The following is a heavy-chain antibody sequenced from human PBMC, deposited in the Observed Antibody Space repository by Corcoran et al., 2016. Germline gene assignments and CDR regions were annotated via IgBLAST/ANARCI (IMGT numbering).Heavy chain of an antibody. J-gene: IGHJ2*01. CDR1: GGSISSGGYY. V-gene: IGHV4-31*03. CDR3: AGGGRGYSGYDYTGPAWYFDL. CDR2: IYYSGST. Sequence: QVQLQESGPGLVKPSQTLSLTCTVSGGSISSGGYYWSWIRQHPGKGLEWIGYIYYSGSTYYNPSLKSRVTISVDTAKNQFSLKLRSVTAADTAVYYWAGGGRGYSGYDYTGPAWYFDLWGRGTLVTVSS. D-gene: IGHD5-12*01.